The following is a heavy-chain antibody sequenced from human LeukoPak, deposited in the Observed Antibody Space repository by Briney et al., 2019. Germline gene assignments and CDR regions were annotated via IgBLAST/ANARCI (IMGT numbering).Heavy chain of an antibody. J-gene: IGHJ6*03. CDR3: ASSIVVVPAAMDYYYMDV. Sequence: SQTLSLTCTVSGSSISSGGYYWSWIRQPPGKGLEWIGYIYSSGSTYYNPSLKSRVTISVDTSKNQFSLKLSSVTAADTAVYYCASSIVVVPAAMDYYYMDVWGKGTTVTVSS. V-gene: IGHV4-30-4*08. D-gene: IGHD2-2*01. CDR1: GSSISSGGYY. CDR2: IYSSGST.